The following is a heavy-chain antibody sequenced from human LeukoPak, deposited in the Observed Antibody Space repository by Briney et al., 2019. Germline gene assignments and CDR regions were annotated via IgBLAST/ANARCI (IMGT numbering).Heavy chain of an antibody. CDR3: ARETRSGSYGY. CDR2: IYSGGST. D-gene: IGHD1-26*01. J-gene: IGHJ4*02. Sequence: GGSLRLSCAASGFTVSSNYMSWVRQAPGKGLEWVSVIYSGGSTYYADSAKGRFTISRDNSKNTLYLQMNSLRAEDTAVYYCARETRSGSYGYWGQGTLVTVSS. V-gene: IGHV3-53*01. CDR1: GFTVSSNY.